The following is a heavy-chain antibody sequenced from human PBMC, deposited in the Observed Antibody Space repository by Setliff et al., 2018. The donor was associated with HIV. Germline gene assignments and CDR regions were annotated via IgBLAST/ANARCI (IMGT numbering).Heavy chain of an antibody. J-gene: IGHJ5*02. CDR1: GGSFSGYY. D-gene: IGHD3-10*01. Sequence: PSETLSLPCGVYGGSFSGYYWTWIRQPPGKGLQWIGEINKGGNTNYDPSLKSRVTMSVDTSKNQISLRLISLTAADTAVYYCARRPISPYTLTTGMLDPWGQGTLVTVSS. V-gene: IGHV4-34*01. CDR3: ARRPISPYTLTTGMLDP. CDR2: INKGGNT.